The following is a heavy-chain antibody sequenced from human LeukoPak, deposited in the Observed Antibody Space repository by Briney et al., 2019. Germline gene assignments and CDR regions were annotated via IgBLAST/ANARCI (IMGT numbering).Heavy chain of an antibody. CDR3: ARDSGYQLLWY. Sequence: ASVKVSCKASGYTFTSYAMHWVRQAPGQRLEWMGWINAGNGKTKYSQKFQGRVTITRDTSASTANMELSSLRSEDTAVYYCARDSGYQLLWYWGQGTLVTVSS. J-gene: IGHJ4*02. CDR2: INAGNGKT. V-gene: IGHV1-3*01. D-gene: IGHD2-2*01. CDR1: GYTFTSYA.